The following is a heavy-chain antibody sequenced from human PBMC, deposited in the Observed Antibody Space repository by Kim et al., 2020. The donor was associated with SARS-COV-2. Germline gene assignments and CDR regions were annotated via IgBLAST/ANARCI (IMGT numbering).Heavy chain of an antibody. D-gene: IGHD5-12*01. CDR2: IYYSGST. J-gene: IGHJ3*02. Sequence: SETLSLTCTVSGGSISSGGYYWSWIRQHPGKGLEWIGYIYYSGSTYYNPSLKSRVTISVDTSKNQFSLKLSSVTAADTAVYYCASPLIYSGYDDAFDICGDGTIVTVSP. V-gene: IGHV4-31*03. CDR3: ASPLIYSGYDDAFDI. CDR1: GGSISSGGYY.